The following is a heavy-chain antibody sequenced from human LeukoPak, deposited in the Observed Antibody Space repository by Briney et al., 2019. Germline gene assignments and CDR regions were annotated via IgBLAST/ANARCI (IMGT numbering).Heavy chain of an antibody. V-gene: IGHV3-23*01. J-gene: IGHJ4*02. Sequence: GGSLRLSCAASGFTFSSYAMSWVRQAPGKGLEWVSAITSSGGSTYYADSVKGRFTISRDNSKNTVYLQMNSLRAEDTAVYYCAKSGSHSYFDYWGQGTLVTVSS. CDR2: ITSSGGST. D-gene: IGHD1-26*01. CDR1: GFTFSSYA. CDR3: AKSGSHSYFDY.